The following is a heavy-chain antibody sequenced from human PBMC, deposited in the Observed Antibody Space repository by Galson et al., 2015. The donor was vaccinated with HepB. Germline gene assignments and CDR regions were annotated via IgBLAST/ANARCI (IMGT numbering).Heavy chain of an antibody. Sequence: ETLSLTCAVSGGSISSSNWWSWVRQPPGQGLEWIGEIYHSGSTNYNPSLKSRVTISVDKSKNQFSLKLSSVTAADTAVYYCARVSWGPYCSSTSCYKGRNYYYYGMDVWGQGTTVTVSS. CDR2: IYHSGST. CDR1: GGSISSSNW. V-gene: IGHV4-4*02. D-gene: IGHD2-2*02. J-gene: IGHJ6*02. CDR3: ARVSWGPYCSSTSCYKGRNYYYYGMDV.